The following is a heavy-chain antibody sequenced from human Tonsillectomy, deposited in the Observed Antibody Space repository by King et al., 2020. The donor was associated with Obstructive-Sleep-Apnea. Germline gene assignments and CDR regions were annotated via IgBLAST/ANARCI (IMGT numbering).Heavy chain of an antibody. Sequence: VQLVESGGGVVQPGRSLRLSCAASGFTFSSFALHWVRQAPGKGLEWVAGISLDGTNQQSADSVKGRFTISSDNSKYTLFLQMNSLRVEDTALYYCARVRVAHGDFPLWGRGTLVTVSS. CDR1: GFTFSSFA. V-gene: IGHV3-30-3*01. CDR3: ARVRVAHGDFPL. J-gene: IGHJ2*01. D-gene: IGHD4-17*01. CDR2: ISLDGTNQ.